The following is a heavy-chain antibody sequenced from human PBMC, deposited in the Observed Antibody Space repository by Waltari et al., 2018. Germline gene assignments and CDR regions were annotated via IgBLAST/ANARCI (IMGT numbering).Heavy chain of an antibody. D-gene: IGHD3-3*01. CDR1: GYTFTGYY. CDR2: VNPNNGGT. V-gene: IGHV1-2*02. Sequence: QVQLVQSGAEVKKPGASVKVYCKASGYTFTGYYMHWVRQAPGQGLEWMGWVNPNNGGTNYAQKFQGRVTMTRDTSISTAYMELSRLRSDDTAVYYCARNHADFPIYGSWGQGTLVTVSS. J-gene: IGHJ5*02. CDR3: ARNHADFPIYGS.